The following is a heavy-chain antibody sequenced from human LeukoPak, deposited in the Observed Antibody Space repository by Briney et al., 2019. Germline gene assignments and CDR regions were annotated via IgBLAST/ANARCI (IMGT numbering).Heavy chain of an antibody. J-gene: IGHJ4*02. CDR1: GFTFSSYG. Sequence: GRSLRLSCAASGFTFSSYGMHWVRQAPGKGLEWVAVISYDGSNKYYADSVKGRFTISRDNSKNTLYLQMNSLRAEDTAVYYCAGEGCSSTSCYVPVIWGQGTLVTVSS. CDR3: AGEGCSSTSCYVPVI. V-gene: IGHV3-30*03. CDR2: ISYDGSNK. D-gene: IGHD2-2*01.